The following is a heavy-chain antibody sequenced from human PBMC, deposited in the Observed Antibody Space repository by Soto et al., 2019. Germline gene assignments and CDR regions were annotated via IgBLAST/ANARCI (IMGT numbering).Heavy chain of an antibody. Sequence: PGGSLILSCAASGFTFSSYWMHWVRQAPGKGLVWVSRINSDGSSTSYADSVKGRFTISRDNAKNTLYLQMNSLRAEDTAVYYCARDTQVSLIVGAAPTGFYYYGMDVWGQGTTVTVSS. CDR1: GFTFSSYW. CDR2: INSDGSST. CDR3: ARDTQVSLIVGAAPTGFYYYGMDV. V-gene: IGHV3-74*01. D-gene: IGHD1-26*01. J-gene: IGHJ6*02.